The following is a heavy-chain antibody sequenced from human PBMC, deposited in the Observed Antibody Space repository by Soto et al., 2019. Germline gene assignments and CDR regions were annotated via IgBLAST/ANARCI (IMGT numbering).Heavy chain of an antibody. D-gene: IGHD3-10*01. Sequence: VGSLRLSCAASGFTFSGYAMSWVRQAPGKGLEWVSAISGSGGSTYYADSVKGRFTISRDNSKNTLFLQMNSLRAEDTAVYYCAKEDDGSGSYFRNALDYWGQGTLVTVSS. CDR3: AKEDDGSGSYFRNALDY. V-gene: IGHV3-23*01. J-gene: IGHJ4*02. CDR1: GFTFSGYA. CDR2: ISGSGGST.